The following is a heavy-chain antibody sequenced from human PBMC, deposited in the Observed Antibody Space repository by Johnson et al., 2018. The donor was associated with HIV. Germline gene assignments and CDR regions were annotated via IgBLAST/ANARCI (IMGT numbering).Heavy chain of an antibody. CDR1: GFTVSSNY. V-gene: IGHV3-66*01. CDR3: AKDRVVIAAHDAFDI. J-gene: IGHJ3*02. CDR2: IYSGGDT. D-gene: IGHD2-21*01. Sequence: VPLVESGGGLVQPGGSLRLSCAVSGFTVSSNYITWVRQAPGKGLEWISVIYSGGDTYYADSVKGRFTISRDDSKNTLYLQMNSLRAEDTAVYYCAKDRVVIAAHDAFDIWGQGTMVTVSS.